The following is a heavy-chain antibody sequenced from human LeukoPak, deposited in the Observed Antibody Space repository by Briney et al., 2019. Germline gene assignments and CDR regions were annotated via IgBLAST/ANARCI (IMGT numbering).Heavy chain of an antibody. D-gene: IGHD3-22*01. CDR1: GYTFTGYY. J-gene: IGHJ4*02. CDR2: INPNSGGT. Sequence: ASVKVSCKASGYTFTGYYMHWGRQAPGQGLEWMGWINPNSGGTNYAQKFQGRVIMTRDTSISTAYMELSRLRSDDTAVYYCARDAQGYYDSSGYPDYWGQGTLVTVSS. V-gene: IGHV1-2*02. CDR3: ARDAQGYYDSSGYPDY.